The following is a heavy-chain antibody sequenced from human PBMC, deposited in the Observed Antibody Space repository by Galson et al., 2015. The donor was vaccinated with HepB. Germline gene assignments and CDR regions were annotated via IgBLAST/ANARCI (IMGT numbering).Heavy chain of an antibody. CDR2: IRDSGDST. J-gene: IGHJ4*02. CDR1: GFTLSNFA. D-gene: IGHD2-15*01. CDR3: AKDRYCSGGSCPLGDY. V-gene: IGHV3-23*01. Sequence: SLRLSCAASGFTLSNFAMSWVRQAPGKGLEWVSTIRDSGDSTYYADSVKGRFTISRDNSKNTLYLQMHSLRAEDTAVYYCAKDRYCSGGSCPLGDYWGQGTLVTVSS.